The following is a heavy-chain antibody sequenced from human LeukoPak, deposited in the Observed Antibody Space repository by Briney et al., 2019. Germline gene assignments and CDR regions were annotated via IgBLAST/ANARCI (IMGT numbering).Heavy chain of an antibody. Sequence: GGSLRLSCAASGITFSSYSMNWVRQAPGKGLEWVSSISSSSSYIYYADSVKGRFTISRDNAKNSLYLQMNSLRAEDTAVYYCARVAWGYYGGDYFDYWGQGTLVTVSS. J-gene: IGHJ4*02. CDR1: GITFSSYS. V-gene: IGHV3-21*01. D-gene: IGHD4-23*01. CDR3: ARVAWGYYGGDYFDY. CDR2: ISSSSSYI.